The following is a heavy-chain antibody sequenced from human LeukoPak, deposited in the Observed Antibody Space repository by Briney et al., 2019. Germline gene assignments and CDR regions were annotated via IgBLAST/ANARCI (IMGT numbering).Heavy chain of an antibody. CDR2: ISDSGGST. D-gene: IGHD3-22*01. CDR3: AKHDRNYYDSSGYYRYFDY. J-gene: IGHJ4*02. V-gene: IGHV3-23*01. Sequence: QPGGSLRLSCAASGFTFSAYAMSWVRQAPGKGLEWVSTISDSGGSTYYADSVKGRFTISRDNSKNSLYMKMNSLRAEDTAVYSCAKHDRNYYDSSGYYRYFDYWGEGTLVTVSS. CDR1: GFTFSAYA.